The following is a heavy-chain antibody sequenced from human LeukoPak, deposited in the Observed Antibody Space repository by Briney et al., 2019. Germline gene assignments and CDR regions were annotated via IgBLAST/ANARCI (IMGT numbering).Heavy chain of an antibody. V-gene: IGHV3-23*01. D-gene: IGHD6-13*01. CDR1: GFTFSSYA. CDR2: IGPSGDTT. CDR3: AKAGYSSSWPFDY. J-gene: IGHJ4*02. Sequence: GGSLRLSCAVSGFTFSSYAMGWVGQAPGKGLEWVSAIGPSGDTTYYPDSVKGRLTISRDNSKNTLYLQMNSLRAEDTAVYYCAKAGYSSSWPFDYWGQGTLVIVSS.